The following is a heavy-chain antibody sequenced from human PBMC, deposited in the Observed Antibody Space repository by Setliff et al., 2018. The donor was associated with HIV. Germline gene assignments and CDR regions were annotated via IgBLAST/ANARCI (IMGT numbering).Heavy chain of an antibody. J-gene: IGHJ1*01. CDR2: INPSGGSA. CDR3: ARDPAPSSSASYFQH. V-gene: IGHV1-46*01. Sequence: ASVKVSCKASGYTFTRNQIHWVRQAPGQGLEWMGIINPSGGSAAYAEKFRGRVTMTSDTSTNTVYMELRSLRSEETAVYYCARDPAPSSSASYFQHWGQGTPVTVSS. D-gene: IGHD6-6*01. CDR1: GYTFTRNQ.